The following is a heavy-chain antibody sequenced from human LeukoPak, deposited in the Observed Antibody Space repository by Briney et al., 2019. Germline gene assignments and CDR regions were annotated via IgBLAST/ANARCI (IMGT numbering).Heavy chain of an antibody. CDR2: IYYSGST. J-gene: IGHJ4*02. Sequence: PSETLSLTCTVSGGSISSYYWSWIRQPPGKGLEWVGYIYYSGSTNYNPSLKSRVTTSVDTFKNQFSLKLSSVTAADTAVYYCAARGAAAGKSDYWGQGTLVTVSS. CDR3: AARGAAAGKSDY. D-gene: IGHD6-13*01. CDR1: GGSISSYY. V-gene: IGHV4-59*01.